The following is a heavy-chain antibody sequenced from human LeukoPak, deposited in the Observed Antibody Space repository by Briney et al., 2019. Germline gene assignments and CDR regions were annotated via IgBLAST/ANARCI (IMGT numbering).Heavy chain of an antibody. J-gene: IGHJ3*02. D-gene: IGHD2-8*01. CDR2: INPNNGDT. V-gene: IGHV1-2*02. Sequence: GASVKVSCKPSGYTFTSYYLHWVRQAPGRGLEWMGWINPNNGDTKYAQKFQGRVIMTRDTSINTAYMELSRLISDDTAVYYCARDKTQIVLMVYVLDAFDIWGQGTMVTVSS. CDR1: GYTFTSYY. CDR3: ARDKTQIVLMVYVLDAFDI.